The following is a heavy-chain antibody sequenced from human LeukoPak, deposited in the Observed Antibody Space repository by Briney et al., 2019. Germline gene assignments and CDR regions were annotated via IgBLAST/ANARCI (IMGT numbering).Heavy chain of an antibody. CDR2: IYPGDSDT. CDR3: ARQQVEMATIGDAFDI. V-gene: IGHV5-51*01. D-gene: IGHD5-24*01. CDR1: GYSFTSYW. Sequence: GESLKISCKGSGYSFTSYWIGWVRQMPGKGLEWMGIIYPGDSDTRYSPSFQGQVTISADKSISTAYLQWSSLKASDTAMYYCARQQVEMATIGDAFDIWGQGTMVTVSS. J-gene: IGHJ3*02.